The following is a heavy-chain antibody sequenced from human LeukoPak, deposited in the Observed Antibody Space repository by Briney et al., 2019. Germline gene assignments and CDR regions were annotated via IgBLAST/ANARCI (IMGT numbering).Heavy chain of an antibody. CDR1: GGSLHRSF. V-gene: IGHV4-59*07. Sequence: PSDTLSLTCVVSGGSLHRSFWTWVRQPPGKGLEWIGRVYSSGTTDYSPSLKSRLTISIATSKNQFSLRLASVTAADTAVYYCGRRPAVDGPIDNWGQGILVAVSS. J-gene: IGHJ4*02. CDR2: VYSSGTT. CDR3: GRRPAVDGPIDN. D-gene: IGHD3/OR15-3a*01.